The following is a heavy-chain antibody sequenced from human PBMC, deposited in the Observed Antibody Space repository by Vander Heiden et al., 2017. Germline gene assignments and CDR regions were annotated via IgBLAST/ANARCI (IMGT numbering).Heavy chain of an antibody. V-gene: IGHV3-48*03. CDR2: IRDSGKTE. CDR1: GFTFSRYE. D-gene: IGHD3-9*01. J-gene: IGHJ4*02. Sequence: EVQLVESGGGLVQPGGSLRLSCAASGFTFSRYEMNWVRQAPGKGLEWVSSIRDSGKTEYYADSMRGRFTISRDNAKNSLYLQMNSLRAEDTALYYCATAPLRYFDWLSPFEDYWGQGTLVTVSS. CDR3: ATAPLRYFDWLSPFEDY.